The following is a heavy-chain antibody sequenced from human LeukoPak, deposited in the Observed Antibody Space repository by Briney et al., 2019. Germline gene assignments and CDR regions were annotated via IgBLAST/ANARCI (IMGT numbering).Heavy chain of an antibody. J-gene: IGHJ4*02. Sequence: GGSLRLSCAASGFTFSSYAMSWVRQAPGKGLEWVSGISGSGGSTYYADSVKGRFTISRDNSKNTLYLQMNSLRAEDTAVYYCARDRHISFDYWGQGTLVTVSS. CDR2: ISGSGGST. CDR3: ARDRHISFDY. V-gene: IGHV3-23*01. CDR1: GFTFSSYA. D-gene: IGHD2-21*01.